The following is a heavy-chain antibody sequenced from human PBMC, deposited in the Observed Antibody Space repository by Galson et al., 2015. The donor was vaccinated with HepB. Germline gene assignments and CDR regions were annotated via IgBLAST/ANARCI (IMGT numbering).Heavy chain of an antibody. J-gene: IGHJ6*02. CDR3: ARDGGHCSSTSCPVYYYYGMDV. CDR1: GGSISSGDYY. V-gene: IGHV4-30-4*01. CDR2: IYYSGST. D-gene: IGHD2-2*03. Sequence: TLSLTCTVSGGSISSGDYYWSWIRQPPGKGLEWIGYIYYSGSTYYNLSLKSRVTISVDTSKNQFSLKLSSVTAADTAVYYCARDGGHCSSTSCPVYYYYGMDVWGQGTTVTVSS.